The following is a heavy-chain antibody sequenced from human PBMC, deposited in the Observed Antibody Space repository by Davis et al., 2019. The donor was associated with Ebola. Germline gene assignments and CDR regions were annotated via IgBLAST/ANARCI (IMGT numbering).Heavy chain of an antibody. CDR2: ISYDGSNK. CDR3: AKDGPMVREVMDY. V-gene: IGHV3-30*18. CDR1: GFTFSSYG. J-gene: IGHJ4*02. D-gene: IGHD3-10*01. Sequence: GGSLRLSCAASGFTFSSYGMHWVRQAPGKGLEWVAVISYDGSNKYYADSVKGRFTISRDNSKNTLYLQMNSLRAEDTAVYYCAKDGPMVREVMDYWGQGTLVTVSS.